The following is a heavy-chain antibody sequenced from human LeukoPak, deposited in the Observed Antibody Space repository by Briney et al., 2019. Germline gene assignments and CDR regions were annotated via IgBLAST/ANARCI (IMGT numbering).Heavy chain of an antibody. CDR2: IYHNGNT. Sequence: SETLLLTCTVSTYSISSGYYWGWIRQPPGKGLEWIGNIYHNGNTYYNPSLKSRVTISVDTSKKQFSLKLRTATAADTAVYYCARYCSSISCYGDYFDYWGQGTLVTVSS. CDR3: ARYCSSISCYGDYFDY. D-gene: IGHD2-2*01. V-gene: IGHV4-38-2*02. CDR1: TYSISSGYY. J-gene: IGHJ4*02.